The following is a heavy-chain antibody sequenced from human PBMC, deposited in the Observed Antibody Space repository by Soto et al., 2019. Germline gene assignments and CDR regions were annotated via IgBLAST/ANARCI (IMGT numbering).Heavy chain of an antibody. J-gene: IGHJ6*02. CDR3: ARDPEPYSSSWYPGGMDV. V-gene: IGHV3-64*01. CDR1: GFTFSSYA. CDR2: ISSNGGST. Sequence: EVQLVESGGGLVQPGGSLRLSCAASGFTFSSYAMHWVRQAPGKGLEYVSAISSNGGSTYYPNSVKGRFTISRDNSKNTLYLQMGSLRAEDMAVYYCARDPEPYSSSWYPGGMDVWGQGTTVTVSS. D-gene: IGHD6-13*01.